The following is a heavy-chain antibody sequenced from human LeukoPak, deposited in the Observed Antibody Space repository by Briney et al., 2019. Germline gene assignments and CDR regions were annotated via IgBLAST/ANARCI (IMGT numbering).Heavy chain of an antibody. V-gene: IGHV1-69*04. Sequence: SVKVSCKASGGTFSSYAISWVRQAPGQGLEWMGRIIPILGIANYAQKFQGRVTITADKSTSTAYMELSSLRSEDTAVYYCARIKIAADNWFDPWGQGTLVTVSS. D-gene: IGHD6-6*01. CDR1: GGTFSSYA. CDR3: ARIKIAADNWFDP. CDR2: IIPILGIA. J-gene: IGHJ5*02.